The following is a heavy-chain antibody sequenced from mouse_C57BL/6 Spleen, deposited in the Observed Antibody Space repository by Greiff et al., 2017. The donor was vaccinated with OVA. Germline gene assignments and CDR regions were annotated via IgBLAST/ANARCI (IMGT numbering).Heavy chain of an antibody. CDR2: ISYDGSN. D-gene: IGHD2-4*01. Sequence: EVQLQESGPGLVKPSQSLSLTCSVTGYSITSGYYWNWIRQFPGNKLEWMGYISYDGSNNYNPSLKNRTSITRDTSKNQFFLKLNSVTTEDTATYYCARAPLYYDYDGNWYFDVWGTGTTVTVSS. V-gene: IGHV3-6*01. CDR1: GYSITSGYY. J-gene: IGHJ1*03. CDR3: ARAPLYYDYDGNWYFDV.